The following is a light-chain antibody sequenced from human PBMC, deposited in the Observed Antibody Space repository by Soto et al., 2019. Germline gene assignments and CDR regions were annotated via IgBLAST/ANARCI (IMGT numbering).Light chain of an antibody. J-gene: IGKJ5*01. CDR2: DAS. CDR1: QSVRSN. V-gene: IGKV3D-15*01. CDR3: RQRRCWSMTIS. Sequence: MRHTESPRPLYAGELVTLSCRPRQSVRSNLAWYQQKPGQAPRLLIYDASTRATGIPDRFSGSGSGTEFILTISSLYSEDFAVYYCRQRRCWSMTISFGEGTRLEIK.